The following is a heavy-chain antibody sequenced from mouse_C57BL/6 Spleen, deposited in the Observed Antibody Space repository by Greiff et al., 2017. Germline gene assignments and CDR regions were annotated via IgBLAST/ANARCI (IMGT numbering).Heavy chain of an antibody. Sequence: QVQLQQPGTELVKPGASVKLSCKASGYTFTSYWMPWVKQRPGHGLEWIGNINPSNGGTNYNEKFQSKATLTVDKSSSTAYMQLSSLTSEDAAVYYCARGGGSSYDRGSWFAYWGQGTLVTVSA. V-gene: IGHV1-53*01. D-gene: IGHD2-12*01. J-gene: IGHJ3*01. CDR2: INPSNGGT. CDR1: GYTFTSYW. CDR3: ARGGGSSYDRGSWFAY.